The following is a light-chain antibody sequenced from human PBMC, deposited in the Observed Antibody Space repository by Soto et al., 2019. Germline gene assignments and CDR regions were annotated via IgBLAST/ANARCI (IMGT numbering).Light chain of an antibody. CDR2: GNT. Sequence: QYVLTQTPSVSGAPGQRVTISCTGSRSNIGAGYDVHWYQQLPGTAPKLLIDGNTNRPSGIPDRFSGSKSGTSASLAITGLQAEDEADYYGQSYNINLSGVVFGGGTKLTVL. CDR3: QSYNINLSGVV. J-gene: IGLJ2*01. CDR1: RSNIGAGYD. V-gene: IGLV1-40*01.